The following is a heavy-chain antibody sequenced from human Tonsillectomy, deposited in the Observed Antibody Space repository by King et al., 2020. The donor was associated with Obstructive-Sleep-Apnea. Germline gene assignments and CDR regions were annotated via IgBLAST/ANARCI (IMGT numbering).Heavy chain of an antibody. CDR2: IKSKTDGGTT. V-gene: IGHV3-15*01. J-gene: IGHJ6*02. Sequence: VQLVESGGGLVKPGGSLRLSCAASGFTFSNAWMSWVRQAPGKGLEWVGRIKSKTDGGTTDYAAPVKGRFTISRDDSKNTLYLQMNSLKTEDTAVYYCTTENVQLVPYYYYGMDVWGQGTTVTVSS. D-gene: IGHD6-13*01. CDR1: GFTFSNAW. CDR3: TTENVQLVPYYYYGMDV.